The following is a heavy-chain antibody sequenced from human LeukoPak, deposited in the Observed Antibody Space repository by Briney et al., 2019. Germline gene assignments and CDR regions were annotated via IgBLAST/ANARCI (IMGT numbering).Heavy chain of an antibody. CDR2: IYHSGST. Sequence: SETLSLTCAVSGYSISSGYYWGWIRQPPGKGLEWIGSIYHSGSTYYNPSLKSRVTISVDTSKNQFSLKLSSVTAADTAVYYCAREGGSAVAGYLFDYWGQGTLVTVPS. V-gene: IGHV4-38-2*02. CDR3: AREGGSAVAGYLFDY. CDR1: GYSISSGYY. J-gene: IGHJ4*02. D-gene: IGHD6-19*01.